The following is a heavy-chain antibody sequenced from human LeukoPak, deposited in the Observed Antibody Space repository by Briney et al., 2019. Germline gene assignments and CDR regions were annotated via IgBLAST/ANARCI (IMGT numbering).Heavy chain of an antibody. Sequence: PGGSLRLSCAASGFTFSSYAMSWVRQAPGKGLEWVSAISGSGGSTYYADSVKGRFTISRGNSKNTLYLQMNSLRAEDTAVYYCAKGRYGDYAAFDYWGQGTLVTVSS. CDR3: AKGRYGDYAAFDY. D-gene: IGHD4-17*01. CDR1: GFTFSSYA. CDR2: ISGSGGST. J-gene: IGHJ4*02. V-gene: IGHV3-23*01.